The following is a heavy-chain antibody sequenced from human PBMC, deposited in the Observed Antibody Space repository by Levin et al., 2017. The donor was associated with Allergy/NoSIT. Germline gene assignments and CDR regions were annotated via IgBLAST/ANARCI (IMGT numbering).Heavy chain of an antibody. J-gene: IGHJ6*02. CDR1: GGSISSSSYY. D-gene: IGHD1-26*01. Sequence: SQTLSLPCTVSGGSISSSSYYWGWIRQPPGKGLEWIGSIYYSGSTYYNPSLKSRVTISVDTSKNQFSLKLSSVTAADTAVYYCARDHSGSYYDYYYGMDVWGQGTTVTVSS. CDR3: ARDHSGSYYDYYYGMDV. V-gene: IGHV4-39*07. CDR2: IYYSGST.